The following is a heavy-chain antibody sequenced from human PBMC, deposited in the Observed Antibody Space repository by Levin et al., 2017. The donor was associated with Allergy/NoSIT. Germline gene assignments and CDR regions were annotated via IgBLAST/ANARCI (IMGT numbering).Heavy chain of an antibody. CDR3: VRDQSGRYSHDYGMDV. CDR2: IYYSGST. V-gene: IGHV4-59*01. CDR1: GGSISSYY. J-gene: IGHJ6*02. D-gene: IGHD1-26*01. Sequence: SETLSLTCTVSGGSISSYYWNWIRQPPGKGLEWIGYIYYSGSTNYNPSLKSRVTISVDTSKNQFSLKLSSVTAADTAVYYCVRDQSGRYSHDYGMDVWGQGTTVTVSS.